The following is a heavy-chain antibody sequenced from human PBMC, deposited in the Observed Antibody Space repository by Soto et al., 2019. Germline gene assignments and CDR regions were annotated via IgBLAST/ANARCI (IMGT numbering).Heavy chain of an antibody. CDR2: INHSGST. J-gene: IGHJ6*03. CDR1: GGSFSGYY. Sequence: PSETLSLTCAVYGGSFSGYYWSWIRQPPRKGLEWIGEINHSGSTNYNPSLKSRVTISVDTSKNQFSLKLSSVTAADTSLYYCARGYKATTYYYYYYMDVWGKGTTVTVSS. CDR3: ARGYKATTYYYYYYMDV. D-gene: IGHD5-12*01. V-gene: IGHV4-34*01.